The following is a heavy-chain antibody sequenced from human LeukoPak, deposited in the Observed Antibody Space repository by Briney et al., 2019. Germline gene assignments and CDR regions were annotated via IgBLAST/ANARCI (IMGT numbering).Heavy chain of an antibody. D-gene: IGHD1-1*01. CDR1: GFTFSSYW. J-gene: IGHJ4*02. CDR2: IHSDGGST. Sequence: PGGSLRLSCAASGFTFSSYWMHWVRQAPGKGLVWVSRIHSDGGSTYYADSVKGRFTISRDNSKNTLYLQMNTLRADDTAVYYRAKDWTRTGTNFFDYWGQGTLVTVSS. CDR3: AKDWTRTGTNFFDY. V-gene: IGHV3-74*01.